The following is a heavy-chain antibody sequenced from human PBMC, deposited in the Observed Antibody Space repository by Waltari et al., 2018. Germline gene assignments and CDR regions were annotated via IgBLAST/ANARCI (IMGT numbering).Heavy chain of an antibody. V-gene: IGHV4-30-4*08. CDR1: GGSISSGDYY. Sequence: QVQLQESGPGLVKPSQTLSLPCTVSGGSISSGDYYWRWIRPPPGKGLEWIGYIYYSGSTYYNPSLKSRVTISVDTSKNQFSLKLSSVTAADTAVYYCARGSRLGHTEVAANFDYWGQGTLVTVSS. J-gene: IGHJ4*02. D-gene: IGHD2-15*01. CDR2: IYYSGST. CDR3: ARGSRLGHTEVAANFDY.